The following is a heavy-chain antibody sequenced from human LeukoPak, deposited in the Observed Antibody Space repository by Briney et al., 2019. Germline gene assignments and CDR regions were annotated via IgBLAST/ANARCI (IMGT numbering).Heavy chain of an antibody. CDR1: GYTFAGYY. D-gene: IGHD6-6*01. V-gene: IGHV1-2*02. CDR3: ARGNSSSSPYYYYCYMDV. Sequence: ASVKVSCKASGYTFAGYYIHWVRQAPGQGLEWMGWINPNSGGTNFAQKFQGRVTMTRDTSISTAYMELSRLRSDDTAVYYCARGNSSSSPYYYYCYMDVWGKGTTVTVSS. J-gene: IGHJ6*03. CDR2: INPNSGGT.